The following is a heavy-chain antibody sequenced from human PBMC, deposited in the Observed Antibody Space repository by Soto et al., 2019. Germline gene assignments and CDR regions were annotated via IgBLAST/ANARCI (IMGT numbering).Heavy chain of an antibody. J-gene: IGHJ6*02. Sequence: ASVKVSCKASGYTFTGYYMHCVRQAPGQGLEWMGWINPNSGGTNYAQKFQGWVTMTRDTSISTAYMELSRLRSDDTAVYYCARGNDYGDDYYYYGMDVWGQGTTVTVS. D-gene: IGHD4-17*01. CDR1: GYTFTGYY. CDR3: ARGNDYGDDYYYYGMDV. V-gene: IGHV1-2*04. CDR2: INPNSGGT.